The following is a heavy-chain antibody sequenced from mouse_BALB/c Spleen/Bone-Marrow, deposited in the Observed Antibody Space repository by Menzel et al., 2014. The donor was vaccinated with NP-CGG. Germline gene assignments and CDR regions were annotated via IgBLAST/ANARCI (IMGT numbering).Heavy chain of an antibody. CDR1: GFTLNTSA. CDR2: IRSKSNNYAT. J-gene: IGHJ2*01. CDR3: VREDYYRYYFDY. D-gene: IGHD2-14*01. V-gene: IGHV10S3*01. Sequence: DVHLAESGGGLVQPKGSLKLSCAASGFTLNTSAMNWVRQAPGKGLEWVARIRSKSNNYATYYADSVKDRFTISRDDSQNMLYLHMNNLKTEDTAIYYCVREDYYRYYFDYWGQGTTLTVSS.